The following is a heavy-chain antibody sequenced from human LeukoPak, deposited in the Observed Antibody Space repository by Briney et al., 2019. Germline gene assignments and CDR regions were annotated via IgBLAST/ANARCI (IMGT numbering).Heavy chain of an antibody. J-gene: IGHJ4*02. V-gene: IGHV3-48*02. CDR1: GFTFSSYS. Sequence: GGSLRLSCAASGFTFSSYSMNWVRQAPGKGLEWVSYISSSSSTIYYADSVKGRFTISRDNAKNSLYLQMNSLRDEDTAVYYCAGNPAPPSITMIGRNDYWGQGTLVTVSS. CDR3: AGNPAPPSITMIGRNDY. D-gene: IGHD3-10*02. CDR2: ISSSSSTI.